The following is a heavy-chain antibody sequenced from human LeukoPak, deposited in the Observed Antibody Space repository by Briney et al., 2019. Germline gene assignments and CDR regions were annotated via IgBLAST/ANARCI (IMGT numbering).Heavy chain of an antibody. V-gene: IGHV3-30-3*02. J-gene: IGHJ3*02. CDR1: GFTFSSYA. Sequence: GRSLRLSCAASGFTFSSYAMHWVRQAPGKGLEWVAVMSYDGSIQYYADSVKGRFTISRDNSKNTLYLQMNSLRAEDTAVYYCAKFPYRSDAFDIWGQGTMVTVSS. D-gene: IGHD2-2*01. CDR2: MSYDGSIQ. CDR3: AKFPYRSDAFDI.